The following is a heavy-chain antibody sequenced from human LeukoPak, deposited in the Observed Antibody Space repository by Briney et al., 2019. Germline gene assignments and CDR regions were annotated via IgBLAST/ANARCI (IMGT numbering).Heavy chain of an antibody. J-gene: IGHJ6*02. D-gene: IGHD1-26*01. CDR1: GYTFTSYG. V-gene: IGHV1-18*01. Sequence: GASVKVSCKASGYTFTSYGISWVRQAPGQGLEWMGWISAYNGNTNYAQKLQGRVTMTTDTSTSTAYMELRSLRSDDTAVYYCARDQPRGSYHGYYYYGMDVWGQGTTVTVSS. CDR3: ARDQPRGSYHGYYYYGMDV. CDR2: ISAYNGNT.